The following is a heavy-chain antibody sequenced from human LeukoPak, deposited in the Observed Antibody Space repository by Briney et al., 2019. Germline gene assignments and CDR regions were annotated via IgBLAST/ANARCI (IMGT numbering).Heavy chain of an antibody. Sequence: PGGSLRLSCVASGFSFSSYWMAWVRQAPGKGLEWVAYIKYDGSHKYYVDSVKGRFTISRDNAKNSVYLQMNSLRVDDTAVYFCASSHDSSGNDWGQGTMVTVSS. CDR3: ASSHDSSGND. J-gene: IGHJ4*02. CDR1: GFSFSSYW. D-gene: IGHD3-22*01. CDR2: IKYDGSHK. V-gene: IGHV3-7*01.